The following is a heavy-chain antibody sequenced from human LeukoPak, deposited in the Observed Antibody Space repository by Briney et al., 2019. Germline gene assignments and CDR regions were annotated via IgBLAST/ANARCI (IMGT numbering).Heavy chain of an antibody. J-gene: IGHJ4*02. CDR3: AKQSTARSLGE. D-gene: IGHD6-6*01. Sequence: GGSLRLSCAASGFPFTFAMSWVRQAPGKWPEWVSTISGSGADTYYADSVRGRFTISRDNSKNMLYLQMNSLRAEDTAVYYCAKQSTARSLGEGGQGTLVTVSS. V-gene: IGHV3-23*01. CDR2: ISGSGADT. CDR1: GFPFTFA.